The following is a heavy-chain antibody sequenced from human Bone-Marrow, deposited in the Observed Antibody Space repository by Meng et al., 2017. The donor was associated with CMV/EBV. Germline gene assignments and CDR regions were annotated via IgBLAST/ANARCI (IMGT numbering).Heavy chain of an antibody. D-gene: IGHD2-2*01. CDR2: IWYDGSNK. V-gene: IGHV3-33*06. J-gene: IGHJ4*02. CDR1: GFTFSNYG. CDR3: AKGDCSSTSCSLDY. Sequence: GESLKISCAASGFTFSNYGMHWVRQAPGKGLEWVAVIWYDGSNKYYADSVKGRFTISRDNSKKTLYLQMNSLRAEDTAVYYCAKGDCSSTSCSLDYWGQGTLVTFSS.